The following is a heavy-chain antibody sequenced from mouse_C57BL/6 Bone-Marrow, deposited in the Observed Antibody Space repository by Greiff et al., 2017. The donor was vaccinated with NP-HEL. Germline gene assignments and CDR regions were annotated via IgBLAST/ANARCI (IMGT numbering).Heavy chain of an antibody. Sequence: QVQLQQPGTELVKPGASVKLSCTASGYTFTSYWIHWVKQRPGQGLEWLGNINPSNGGTKYNEKFKSKATLTVDKSASTAYMQLSSLTSEDSAVYYCARNDGYPWYFDVWGTGTTVTVSS. J-gene: IGHJ1*03. CDR3: ARNDGYPWYFDV. CDR1: GYTFTSYW. CDR2: INPSNGGT. V-gene: IGHV1-53*01. D-gene: IGHD2-3*01.